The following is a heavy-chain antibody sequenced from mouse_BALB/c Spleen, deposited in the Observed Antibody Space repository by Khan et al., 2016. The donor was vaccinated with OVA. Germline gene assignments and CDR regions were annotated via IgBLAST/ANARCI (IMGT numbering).Heavy chain of an antibody. Sequence: QVQLQQPGAELARPGASVKLSCKASGYTFTDYYINWVRQRTGQGLEWIGDIYPGIGNTYYTEKFKGKATLTADKSSSTAYMQLSSLTSEDSAVYCCSRSGTGSFLYWGQGTLVTVSA. V-gene: IGHV1-77*01. J-gene: IGHJ3*01. CDR3: SRSGTGSFLY. CDR2: IYPGIGNT. D-gene: IGHD4-1*01. CDR1: GYTFTDYY.